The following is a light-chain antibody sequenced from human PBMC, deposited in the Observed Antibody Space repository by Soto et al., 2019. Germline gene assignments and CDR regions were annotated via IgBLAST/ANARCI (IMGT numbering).Light chain of an antibody. CDR3: QQYYSTPQT. Sequence: DIVMTQSPESLTVSLGERATINFNSSQNIFYSSKNRNYLAWFQHKVGQPPKVLIYWASARESGVPDRFRGSGSGTEFTLTISSLQAEDVAVYYCQQYYSTPQTFGQGTKWIS. J-gene: IGKJ1*01. V-gene: IGKV4-1*01. CDR1: QNIFYSSKNRNY. CDR2: WAS.